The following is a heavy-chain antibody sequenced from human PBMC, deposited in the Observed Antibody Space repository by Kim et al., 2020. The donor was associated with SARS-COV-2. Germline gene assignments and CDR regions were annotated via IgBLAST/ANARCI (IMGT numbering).Heavy chain of an antibody. Sequence: SVKVSCKASGFTFTSSAVQWVRQARGQRLEWIGWIVVGSGNTNYAQKFQERVTITRDMSTSTAYMELSSLRSEDTAVYYCAAVDCSGGSCYYRSTHYYYYGMDVLSRGTTVTVCS. CDR2: IVVGSGNT. CDR1: GFTFTSSA. J-gene: IGHJ6*02. D-gene: IGHD2-15*01. V-gene: IGHV1-58*01. CDR3: AAVDCSGGSCYYRSTHYYYYGMDV.